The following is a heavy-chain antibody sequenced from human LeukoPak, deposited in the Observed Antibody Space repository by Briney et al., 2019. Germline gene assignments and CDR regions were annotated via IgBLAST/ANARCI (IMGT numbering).Heavy chain of an antibody. CDR3: SLVTLIQGGNYFDY. CDR2: IYYSGST. D-gene: IGHD2-21*02. J-gene: IGHJ4*02. Sequence: SETLSLTCTVSGGSISSYYWSWIRQPPGKGLEWVGYIYYSGSTNYNPSLKSRVTISVDTSKNQFSLKLSSVTAADTAVYYCSLVTLIQGGNYFDYWGQGTLVTVSS. CDR1: GGSISSYY. V-gene: IGHV4-59*12.